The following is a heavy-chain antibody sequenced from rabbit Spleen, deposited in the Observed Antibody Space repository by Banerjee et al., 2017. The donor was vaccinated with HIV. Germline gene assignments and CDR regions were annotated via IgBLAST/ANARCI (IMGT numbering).Heavy chain of an antibody. J-gene: IGHJ6*01. CDR2: IYAGSDRT. V-gene: IGHV1S40*01. D-gene: IGHD6-1*01. Sequence: QSLEESGGDLVKPGASLTLTCTASGFTISSSYYMCWVRQAPGKGLEWIGCIYAGSDRTVYASWAKGRFTISKTSSTTVTLQMTSLTAADTATYFCAGGDGYNDAGPYYGLGLWGPGTLVTVS. CDR3: AGGDGYNDAGPYYGLGL. CDR1: GFTISSSYY.